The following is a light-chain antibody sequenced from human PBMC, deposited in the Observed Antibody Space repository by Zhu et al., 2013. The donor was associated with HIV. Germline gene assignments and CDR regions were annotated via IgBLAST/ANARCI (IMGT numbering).Light chain of an antibody. Sequence: DILMTQSPLSLPVTPGEPASISCRSSQSLLHSNGYNYLDWYLQKPGQSPQLLIYLGSNRASGVPDRFSGSGSGTDFTLKISRVEAEDVGVYYCMQALQTPPTFGQGTNLEI. CDR1: QSLLHSNGYNY. CDR3: MQALQTPPT. V-gene: IGKV2-28*01. J-gene: IGKJ2*01. CDR2: LGS.